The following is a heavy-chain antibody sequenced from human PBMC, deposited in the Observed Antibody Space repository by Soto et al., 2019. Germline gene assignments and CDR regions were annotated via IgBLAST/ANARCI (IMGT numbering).Heavy chain of an antibody. D-gene: IGHD1-26*01. CDR2: IYYSGST. CDR3: ARDRRGATPDYYYYYGMDV. CDR1: GGSISSYY. V-gene: IGHV4-59*01. J-gene: IGHJ6*02. Sequence: ASETLSLTCTVSGGSISSYYWSWVRQPPGKGLEWIGYIYYSGSTNYNPSLKSRVTISVDTSKNQFSLKLSSVTAADTAVYYCARDRRGATPDYYYYYGMDVWGQGTTVTVSS.